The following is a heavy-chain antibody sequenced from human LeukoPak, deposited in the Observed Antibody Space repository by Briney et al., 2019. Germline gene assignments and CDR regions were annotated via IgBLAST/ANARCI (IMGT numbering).Heavy chain of an antibody. J-gene: IGHJ4*02. CDR2: IYYSGST. CDR1: GGSISSYY. Sequence: SETLSLTCTVSGGSISSYYWSWIRQPPGKGLEWIGYIYYSGSTNYNPSLKSRITISVDTSKNQFSLKLSSVTAADTAVYYCARFNRYYFDYWGQGTLVTVSS. CDR3: ARFNRYYFDY. V-gene: IGHV4-59*01.